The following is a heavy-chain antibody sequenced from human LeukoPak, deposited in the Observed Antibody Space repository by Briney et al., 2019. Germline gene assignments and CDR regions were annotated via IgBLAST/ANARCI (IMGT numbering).Heavy chain of an antibody. CDR3: ARDYGYGVRYFDY. Sequence: SETLSLTCTVSGGSISSYYWSWIRQPPGKGLEWIGYIYYSGSTNYNPSLKSRVTISVDTSENQFSLKLSSVTAADTAVYYCARDYGYGVRYFDYWGQGTLVTVSS. J-gene: IGHJ4*02. V-gene: IGHV4-59*01. CDR2: IYYSGST. D-gene: IGHD3-3*01. CDR1: GGSISSYY.